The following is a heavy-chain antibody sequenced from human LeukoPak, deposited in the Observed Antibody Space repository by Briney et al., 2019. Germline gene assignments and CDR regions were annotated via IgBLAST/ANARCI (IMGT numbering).Heavy chain of an antibody. CDR1: GGSINNYY. D-gene: IGHD3-9*01. J-gene: IGHJ3*02. CDR2: MYFSGNT. Sequence: SETLSLTCTVSGGSINNYYWGWIRQPPGKGLEWIGYMYFSGNTNYNASLKSRVTISIDTSKNQLSLQLRSMTAADTAVYYCARGKLRFFVWVLKADAFDIWGQGTLVTVSS. CDR3: ARGKLRFFVWVLKADAFDI. V-gene: IGHV4-59*08.